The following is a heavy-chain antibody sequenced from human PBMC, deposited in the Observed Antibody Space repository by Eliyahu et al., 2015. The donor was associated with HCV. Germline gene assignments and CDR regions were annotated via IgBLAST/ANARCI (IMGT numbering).Heavy chain of an antibody. V-gene: IGHV3-33*01. CDR1: GFTFSXXG. CDR3: ARGEYYVTSGYYYWYFDL. J-gene: IGHJ2*01. D-gene: IGHD3-22*01. CDR2: VWYXGSNK. Sequence: QVQLVESGGGVVQPGRSLRLSCAALGFTFSXXGMHWVRQAPGKGLXWVAFVWYXGSNKYYGDSVEGRFTIXRDDSRSTVYLQMDSLRAEDTAVYYCARGEYYVTSGYYYWYFDLWGRGTLVTVSS.